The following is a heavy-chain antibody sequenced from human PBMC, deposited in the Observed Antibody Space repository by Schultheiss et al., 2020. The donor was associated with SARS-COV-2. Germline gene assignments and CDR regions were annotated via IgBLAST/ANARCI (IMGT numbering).Heavy chain of an antibody. CDR1: GFTFSDYY. J-gene: IGHJ6*02. Sequence: GGSLRLSCAASGFTFSDYYMTWIRQAPGKGLEWVAVIWYDGSIKYYADSVKGRFTISRDNSKNTLYLQMNSLRAEDTAVYYCARDVYCSSTSCLDVWGQGTTVTVSS. CDR2: IWYDGSIK. D-gene: IGHD2-2*01. V-gene: IGHV3-33*08. CDR3: ARDVYCSSTSCLDV.